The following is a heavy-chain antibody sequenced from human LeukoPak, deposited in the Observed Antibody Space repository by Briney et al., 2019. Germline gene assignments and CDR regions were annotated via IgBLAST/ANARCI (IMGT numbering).Heavy chain of an antibody. CDR3: ARVNYCSGGSCYGYFDY. V-gene: IGHV4-4*07. CDR2: IYTSGST. CDR1: GGSISSYY. J-gene: IGHJ4*02. Sequence: PSETLSLTCTVSGGSISSYYWSWIRQPAGKGLEWIGRIYTSGSTNYNPSLKSRVTMSVDTSKNQFSLKLSSVTAADTAVYYCARVNYCSGGSCYGYFDYWGQGTLVTVSS. D-gene: IGHD2-15*01.